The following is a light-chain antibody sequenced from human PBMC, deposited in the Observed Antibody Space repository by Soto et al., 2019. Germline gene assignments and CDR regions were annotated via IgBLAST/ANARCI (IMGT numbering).Light chain of an antibody. Sequence: EMVLTQSPGTLSLSPGERATLSCRGSQSVSSSYLAWYQQKPGQAPRLLIYGASSRATGIPDRFSGSGSGTDFTLTISRLEPEDFAVYYCQQYGSSPETFGQGTKVDI. CDR1: QSVSSSY. V-gene: IGKV3-20*01. CDR3: QQYGSSPET. CDR2: GAS. J-gene: IGKJ1*01.